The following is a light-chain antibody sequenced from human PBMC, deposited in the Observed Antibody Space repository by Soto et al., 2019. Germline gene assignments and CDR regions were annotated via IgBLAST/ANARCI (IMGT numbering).Light chain of an antibody. J-gene: IGLJ3*02. Sequence: QLVLTQPPSASGTPGQRVTISCSGTRSNVGVNSVSWYQQVPGTAPKLLVYENDQWPSGVPARFSASKSGTSASLAISGLRSEDEADYYCSAWDYSLTGRVFGGGTKLTVL. CDR3: SAWDYSLTGRV. V-gene: IGLV1-47*01. CDR1: RSNVGVNS. CDR2: END.